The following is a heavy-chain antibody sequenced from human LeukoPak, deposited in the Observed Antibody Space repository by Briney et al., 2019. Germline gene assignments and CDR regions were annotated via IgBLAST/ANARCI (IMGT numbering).Heavy chain of an antibody. D-gene: IGHD6-13*01. V-gene: IGHV4-59*01. Sequence: PSETLSLTCTVSGGSISSYYWSWIRQPPGKGLEWIGYIYYSGSTNYNPSLKSRVTISVDTSKNQFSLKLSSVTAADTAVYYCAREPRSSPRGYYGMDVSGQGTTVTVSS. CDR3: AREPRSSPRGYYGMDV. CDR1: GGSISSYY. CDR2: IYYSGST. J-gene: IGHJ6*02.